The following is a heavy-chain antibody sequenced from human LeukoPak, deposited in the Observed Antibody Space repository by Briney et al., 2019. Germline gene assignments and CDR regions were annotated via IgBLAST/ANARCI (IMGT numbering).Heavy chain of an antibody. CDR1: GFSFDDYA. CDR3: ARESDSSGWYDS. Sequence: GGSLRLSCAAPGFSFDDYAIHWVRQAPGKGLGWVSLISGDGGSTFYADFVKGRFTISRDNSKNSLYLQMSSLRSEDTALYYCARESDSSGWYDSWGQGTLVTVSS. V-gene: IGHV3-43*02. J-gene: IGHJ5*01. D-gene: IGHD3-22*01. CDR2: ISGDGGST.